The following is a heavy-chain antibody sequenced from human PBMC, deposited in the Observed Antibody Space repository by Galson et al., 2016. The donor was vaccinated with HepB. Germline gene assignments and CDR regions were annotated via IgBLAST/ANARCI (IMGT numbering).Heavy chain of an antibody. Sequence: SLRLSCAASGFDFSTHEMNWVRQAPGKGLEWISYISSSSSTIYYAASVKGRFTISRDNAKNSLYLQMNSLRAEDTAVYFCVRPHQGWGTTDYWGQGTPVTVSS. V-gene: IGHV3-48*03. CDR2: ISSSSSTI. J-gene: IGHJ4*02. D-gene: IGHD3-16*01. CDR1: GFDFSTHE. CDR3: VRPHQGWGTTDY.